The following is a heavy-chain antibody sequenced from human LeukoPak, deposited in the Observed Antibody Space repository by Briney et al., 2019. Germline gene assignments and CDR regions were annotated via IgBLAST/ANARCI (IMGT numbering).Heavy chain of an antibody. V-gene: IGHV3-30-3*01. CDR1: GFTFSSYA. CDR2: ISYDASNK. J-gene: IGHJ6*02. Sequence: GGSLRLSCAASGFTFSSYAMHWVRQAPGKGLEWVAVISYDASNKYYADSVKGRFTISRDNSKNTLYLQMNSLRAEDTAVYYCARDLRSSSWGYYYYYGMDVWGQGTTVTVSS. CDR3: ARDLRSSSWGYYYYYGMDV. D-gene: IGHD6-13*01.